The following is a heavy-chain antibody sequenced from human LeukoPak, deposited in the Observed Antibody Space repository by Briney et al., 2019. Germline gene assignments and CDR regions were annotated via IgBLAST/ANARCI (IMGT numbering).Heavy chain of an antibody. CDR3: ARVGTMVRGVIITSWFDP. Sequence: ASQTLSLTCTVSGGSISSGSYYWSWIRQPAGKGLEWIGRIYTSGSTNYNPSLKSRVTISVDTSKNQFSLKLSSVTAADTAVYYCARVGTMVRGVIITSWFDPWGQGTLVTVSS. J-gene: IGHJ5*02. D-gene: IGHD3-10*01. CDR2: IYTSGST. V-gene: IGHV4-61*02. CDR1: GGSISSGSYY.